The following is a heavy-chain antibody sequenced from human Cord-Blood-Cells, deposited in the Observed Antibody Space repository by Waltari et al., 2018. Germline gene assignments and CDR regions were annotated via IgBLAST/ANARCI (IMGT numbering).Heavy chain of an antibody. CDR1: GYTFTGSY. CDR3: AGEKLRAARRPRHDAFDF. V-gene: IGHV1-2*02. Sequence: QVQLVQSGAAVKKPGASVKSACTASGYTFTGSYMHPVREAPGPGLEWLGWIKPNSGGTSYSQKFQGRVTMTGDTSISTACVELNRLRSVETAVYYGAGEKLRAARRPRHDAFDFWGQGTMVTVSS. CDR2: IKPNSGGT. J-gene: IGHJ3*01. D-gene: IGHD6-6*01.